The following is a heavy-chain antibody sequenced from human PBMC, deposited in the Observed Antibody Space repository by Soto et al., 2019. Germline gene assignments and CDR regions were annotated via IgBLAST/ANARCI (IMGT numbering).Heavy chain of an antibody. CDR1: GFTFSNYG. V-gene: IGHV3-30*18. Sequence: QVQLVESGGGVVQPGRSLRLSCAASGFTFSNYGMHWVRQAPGKGLEWAAVISYDENNKYYADSVKGRFTISRDKSKNTLDMQMNRLRVEDTAVYYCVKDRGVAVAGSGGMDVWGQGTTVTVSS. D-gene: IGHD6-19*01. CDR2: ISYDENNK. J-gene: IGHJ6*02. CDR3: VKDRGVAVAGSGGMDV.